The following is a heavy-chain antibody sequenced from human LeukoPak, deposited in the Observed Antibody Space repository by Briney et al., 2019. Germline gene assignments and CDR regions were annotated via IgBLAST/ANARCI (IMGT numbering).Heavy chain of an antibody. CDR2: ISYDGSNK. CDR1: GFTFSSYG. CDR3: AREDRNYGMDV. J-gene: IGHJ6*02. V-gene: IGHV3-30*03. Sequence: PGGSLRLSCAASGFTFSSYGMHWVRQAPGKGLEWVAVISYDGSNKYYADSVKGRFTISRDNSKNTLYLQMNSLRAEDTAAYYCAREDRNYGMDVWGQGTTVTVSS.